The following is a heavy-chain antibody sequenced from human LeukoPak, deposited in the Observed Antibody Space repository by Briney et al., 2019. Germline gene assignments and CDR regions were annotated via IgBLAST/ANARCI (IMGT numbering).Heavy chain of an antibody. V-gene: IGHV4-4*07. CDR2: IYTSGST. J-gene: IGHJ3*02. CDR3: ARDWSLYCSSTSCSRWDAFDI. D-gene: IGHD2-2*01. CDR1: GGSINSYY. Sequence: SETLSLTCTVSGGSINSYYWSWIRQPAGKGLEWIGRIYTSGSTSYNPSLKSRVTMSVDTSKNQFSLKLSSVTAADTAEYYCARDWSLYCSSTSCSRWDAFDIWGQGTMVTVSS.